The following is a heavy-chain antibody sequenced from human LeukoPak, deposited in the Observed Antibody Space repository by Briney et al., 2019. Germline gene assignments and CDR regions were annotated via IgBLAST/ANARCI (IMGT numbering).Heavy chain of an antibody. CDR3: ARGGEGPHYFDY. V-gene: IGHV3-7*01. CDR1: GFSFSSYW. CDR2: IKQDGSEK. Sequence: PGGSLRLSCAASGFSFSSYWMSWVRQAPGKGLEWVANIKQDGSEKYYVGSVKGRFTISRDKAKNSLSLQMNNLRVEDTAVYYCARGGEGPHYFDYWGQGSLVTVSS. J-gene: IGHJ4*02. D-gene: IGHD2-21*01.